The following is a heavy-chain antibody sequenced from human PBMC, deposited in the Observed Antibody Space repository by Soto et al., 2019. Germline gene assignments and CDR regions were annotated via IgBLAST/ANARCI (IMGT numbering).Heavy chain of an antibody. CDR3: ARAPDLNYYDSSGLDY. CDR1: GFTFSSYD. V-gene: IGHV3-13*01. J-gene: IGHJ4*02. CDR2: IGTAGDT. Sequence: GGSPRLSCTASGFTFSSYDMHWVRQATGKGLEWVSAIGTAGDTYYPGSVKGRFTISRENAKNSLYLQMNSLRAGDTAVYYCARAPDLNYYDSSGLDYWGQGTLVTVSS. D-gene: IGHD3-22*01.